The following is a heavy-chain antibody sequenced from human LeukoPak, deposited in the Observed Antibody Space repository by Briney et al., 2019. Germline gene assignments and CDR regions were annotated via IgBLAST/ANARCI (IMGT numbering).Heavy chain of an antibody. D-gene: IGHD6-13*01. CDR3: AKVGSSWYYYYGMDV. J-gene: IGHJ6*02. CDR1: GFTFSSYA. Sequence: GRSLRLSCAASGFTFSSYAMSWVRQTPGKGLEWVSAISGSGGSTYYADSVKGRFTISRDNSKNTLYLQMNSLRAEDTAVYYCAKVGSSWYYYYGMDVWGQGTTVTVSS. CDR2: ISGSGGST. V-gene: IGHV3-23*01.